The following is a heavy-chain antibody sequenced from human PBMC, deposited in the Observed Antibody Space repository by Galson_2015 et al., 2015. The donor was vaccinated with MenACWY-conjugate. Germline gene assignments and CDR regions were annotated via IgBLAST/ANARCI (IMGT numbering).Heavy chain of an antibody. Sequence: SLRLSCAASGFTFSIYSMNWVRQAPGKGLEWVSSISNDRRHIYYADSVTGRFTISRDDAKSSLHLQMNNLRVEDTAVYFCARDRLFD. D-gene: IGHD4-11*01. CDR2: ISNDRRHI. J-gene: IGHJ5*02. CDR1: GFTFSIYS. CDR3: ARDRLFD. V-gene: IGHV3-21*01.